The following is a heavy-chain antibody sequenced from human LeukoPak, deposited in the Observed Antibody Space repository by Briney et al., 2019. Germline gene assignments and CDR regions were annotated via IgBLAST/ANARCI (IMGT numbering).Heavy chain of an antibody. Sequence: SETLSLTCTVSGYSISSGYYWGWIRQPPGKGLEWIGSIYHSGSTYYNPSLKSRVTISVDTSKNQFSLKLSSVTAADTAVYYCARGSYDSSGSFFDYWGQGTLVAVSS. CDR2: IYHSGST. D-gene: IGHD3-22*01. CDR3: ARGSYDSSGSFFDY. J-gene: IGHJ4*02. CDR1: GYSISSGYY. V-gene: IGHV4-38-2*02.